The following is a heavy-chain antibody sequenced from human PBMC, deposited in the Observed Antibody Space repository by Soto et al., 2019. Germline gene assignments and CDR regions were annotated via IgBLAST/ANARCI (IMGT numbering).Heavy chain of an antibody. V-gene: IGHV3-48*02. Sequence: GGSLRLSCAASGFTFSSYSMNWVRQAPGKXMXWXXXIXTXXXSXXXXDSVKGRFTISRDNAKNSLFLQMNSLRDEDTAVYYCARKGVAFDYWGQGALVTVSS. D-gene: IGHD3-3*01. J-gene: IGHJ4*02. CDR2: IXTXXXSX. CDR3: ARKGVAFDY. CDR1: GFTFSSYS.